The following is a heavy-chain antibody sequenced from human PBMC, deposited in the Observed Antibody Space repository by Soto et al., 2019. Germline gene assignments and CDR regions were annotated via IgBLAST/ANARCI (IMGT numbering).Heavy chain of an antibody. CDR3: VEGWNDF. Sequence: EVQMVQSGGDLVKPGGSLRLSCVTSGFMFSRAWMSWVRQAPGKGLEWVARIKSKADGGARDYAAPVKGRFTISRDDSKNTVNLQMNSLRAEDTALYYCVEGWNDFWGPGTLVTVSS. CDR1: GFMFSRAW. D-gene: IGHD1-1*01. CDR2: IKSKADGGAR. V-gene: IGHV3-15*01. J-gene: IGHJ4*02.